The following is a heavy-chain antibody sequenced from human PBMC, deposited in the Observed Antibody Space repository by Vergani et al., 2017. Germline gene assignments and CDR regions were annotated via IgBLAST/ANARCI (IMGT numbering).Heavy chain of an antibody. CDR1: GYSFNNYA. D-gene: IGHD6-19*01. J-gene: IGHJ4*02. V-gene: IGHV7-4-1*01. Sequence: QEQLVQSGSELKKSEAPVKVSCKASGYSFNNYAIHWVRQAPGQGLEWIGWINPTTGNPTHARAFTGRFVFSLDTSISTAYLQTGSLKAEDTAVYFCARAKRRRLAVGATDSWGQGALLTVSS. CDR3: ARAKRRRLAVGATDS. CDR2: INPTTGNP.